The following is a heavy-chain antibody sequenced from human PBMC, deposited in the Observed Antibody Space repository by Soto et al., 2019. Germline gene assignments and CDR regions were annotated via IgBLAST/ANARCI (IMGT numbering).Heavy chain of an antibody. D-gene: IGHD1-26*01. CDR3: ARVNKAGGSYPDS. Sequence: QVQLVQSGAEVKKPGASVKVSCKASGYTFTSYYMHWVRQAPGQGLEWMGIINPSGGSTSYAQKFQGIVTMTRDTSTSTVDMELSSLRSEDTAVYYCARVNKAGGSYPDSWGQGTLVTFSS. CDR1: GYTFTSYY. CDR2: INPSGGST. J-gene: IGHJ4*02. V-gene: IGHV1-46*01.